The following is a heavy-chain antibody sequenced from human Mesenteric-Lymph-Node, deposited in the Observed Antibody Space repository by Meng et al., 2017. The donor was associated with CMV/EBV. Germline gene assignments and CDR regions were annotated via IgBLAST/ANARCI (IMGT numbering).Heavy chain of an antibody. Sequence: LQGSGPGLVKPSETLSLSCIVSGDSISNSTYYWTWIRQPPGKGLEWIGSVHHSGTTYYNPSLKGRLTISVDTSANLFSLRLTTVTAADTATYYCARRGNYDSDYSEYWGQGTLVTVSS. V-gene: IGHV4-39*01. CDR1: GDSISNSTYY. J-gene: IGHJ4*02. CDR2: VHHSGTT. CDR3: ARRGNYDSDYSEY. D-gene: IGHD3-22*01.